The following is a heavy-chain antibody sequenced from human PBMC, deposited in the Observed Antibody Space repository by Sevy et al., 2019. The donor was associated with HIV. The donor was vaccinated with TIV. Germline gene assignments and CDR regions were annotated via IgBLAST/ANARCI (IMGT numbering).Heavy chain of an antibody. CDR2: ISWNSGSI. J-gene: IGHJ3*02. CDR1: GFTFDDYA. V-gene: IGHV3-9*01. D-gene: IGHD6-13*01. Sequence: GGSLRLSCAASGFTFDDYAMHWVRQAPGKGLEWVSGISWNSGSIGYADSVKGRFTISRDNAKNSLYLQMNSLRAEDTALYYCAKDIAAVVDAFDIWGQGTMVTVSS. CDR3: AKDIAAVVDAFDI.